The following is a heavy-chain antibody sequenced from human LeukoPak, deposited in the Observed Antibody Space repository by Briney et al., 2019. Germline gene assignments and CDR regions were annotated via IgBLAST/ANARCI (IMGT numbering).Heavy chain of an antibody. J-gene: IGHJ3*02. D-gene: IGHD7-27*01. CDR1: RFTFRNYA. CDR3: AKADATTGGAFDT. CDR2: ISGTADSK. Sequence: GRSLRLSCAASRFTFRNYAMSWVRQAPGRGLEWLSIISGTADSKYYADSVKGRFTISRDNPRSTLYLEMKSLRAEDTAVYYCAKADATTGGAFDTWGQGTMVIVSS. V-gene: IGHV3-23*01.